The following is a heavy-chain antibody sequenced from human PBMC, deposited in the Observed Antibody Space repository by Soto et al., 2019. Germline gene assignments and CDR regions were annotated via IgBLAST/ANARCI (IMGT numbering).Heavy chain of an antibody. CDR1: GGSISSGGYS. CDR3: ARVGNYVWGSYRPPFYFDF. Sequence: SETLSLTCAVSGGSISSGGYSWSWIRQPPGKGLEWIGYIYYSGSTYYNPSLMSRVTISVDTSKNQFSLKLSSVTAADTAVYYCARVGNYVWGSYRPPFYFDFWGQGTLVTVSS. V-gene: IGHV4-30-2*05. CDR2: IYYSGST. D-gene: IGHD3-16*02. J-gene: IGHJ4*02.